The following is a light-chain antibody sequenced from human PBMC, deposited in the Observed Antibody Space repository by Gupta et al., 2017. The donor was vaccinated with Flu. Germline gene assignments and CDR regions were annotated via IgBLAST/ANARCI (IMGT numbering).Light chain of an antibody. V-gene: IGKV1-5*03. J-gene: IGKJ1*01. CDR1: QSISSW. CDR3: QQDSTYWT. Sequence: SPSTLSASVGDRVTITCRASQSISSWLAWHQQKPGKAPKLLIYKASRVESGVPSRFSGSGSGTEFTLTSSTRQPEDFATYYCQQDSTYWTFGQGTKVEIK. CDR2: KAS.